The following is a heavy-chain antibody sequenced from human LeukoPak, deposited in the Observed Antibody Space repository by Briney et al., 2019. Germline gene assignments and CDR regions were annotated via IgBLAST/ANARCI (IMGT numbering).Heavy chain of an antibody. CDR1: GFTFISYS. CDR3: ARRSEFGVLYYMDI. Sequence: GGSLRLSRVASGFTFISYSMNWVRQAPGKGLEWVSYISGSSGTIYYADSVKGRFTISRDNAKNSLYLQTNSLRAEDTAVYYCARRSEFGVLYYMDIWGKGTTVTVSS. CDR2: ISGSSGTI. D-gene: IGHD3-16*01. V-gene: IGHV3-48*01. J-gene: IGHJ6*03.